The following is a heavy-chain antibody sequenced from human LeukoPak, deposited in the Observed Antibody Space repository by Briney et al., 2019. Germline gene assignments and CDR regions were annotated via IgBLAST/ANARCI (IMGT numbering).Heavy chain of an antibody. J-gene: IGHJ4*02. CDR1: GFIFSNYG. D-gene: IGHD6-13*01. CDR2: ISASGSAT. Sequence: GGSLRLSCAASGFIFSNYGMNWVRQAPGKGLEWVAAISASGSATSYADSVRGRFTISRDNAKNSLYLQMNSLRAEDTAVYYCAREIAAAGTEDYWGQGTLVTVSS. V-gene: IGHV3-21*01. CDR3: AREIAAAGTEDY.